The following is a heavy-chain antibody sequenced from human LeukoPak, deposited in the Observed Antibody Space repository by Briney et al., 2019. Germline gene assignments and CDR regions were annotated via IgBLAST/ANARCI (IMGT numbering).Heavy chain of an antibody. J-gene: IGHJ4*02. CDR3: AREGYSSGRAAALDH. D-gene: IGHD3-22*01. Sequence: GRSLRLSCAASGFTFSSYGMHWVRQAPGKGLEWVAVISYDGSNKYYADSVKGRFTISRDNSKNTLYLQMNSLRTEDTAVYYCAREGYSSGRAAALDHWGQGTLVTVSS. CDR2: ISYDGSNK. V-gene: IGHV3-30*03. CDR1: GFTFSSYG.